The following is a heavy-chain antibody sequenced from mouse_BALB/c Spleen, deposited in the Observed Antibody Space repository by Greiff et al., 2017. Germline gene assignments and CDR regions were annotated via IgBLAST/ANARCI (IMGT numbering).Heavy chain of an antibody. V-gene: IGHV1-9*01. Sequence: VQLVESGAELMKPGASVKISCKATGYTFSSYWIEWVKQRPGHGLEWIGEILPGSGSTNYNEKFKGKATFTADTSSNTAYMQLSSLTSEDSAVYYCARRRSNGGWFAYWGQGTLVTVSA. CDR3: ARRRSNGGWFAY. J-gene: IGHJ3*01. D-gene: IGHD4-1*01. CDR1: GYTFSSYW. CDR2: ILPGSGST.